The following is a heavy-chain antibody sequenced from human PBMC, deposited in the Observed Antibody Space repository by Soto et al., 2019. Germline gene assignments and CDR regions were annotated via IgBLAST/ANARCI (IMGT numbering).Heavy chain of an antibody. CDR1: GFTFSSYD. Sequence: GGSLRLSCSASGFTFSSYDMHWVRQATGKGLEWVSAIGTAGDTYYPGSVKGRFTISRENAKNSLYLQMNSLRAEDTAVYYCARVDYYYYGMDVWGQGTTVTVSS. CDR3: ARVDYYYYGMDV. CDR2: IGTAGDT. J-gene: IGHJ6*02. V-gene: IGHV3-13*01.